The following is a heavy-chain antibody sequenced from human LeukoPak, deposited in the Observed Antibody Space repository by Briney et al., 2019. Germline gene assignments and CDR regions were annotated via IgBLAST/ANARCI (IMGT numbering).Heavy chain of an antibody. D-gene: IGHD6-13*01. Sequence: GGSLRLSCAASGFTFSSYAMSWVRQAPGKGLEWVSTISGSAITTYYADSVTGRFTISRDNSKNTLYLQMNSLRAEDTAVYYCARRAAAGTNYFDYWGQGTLVTVSS. J-gene: IGHJ4*02. CDR3: ARRAAAGTNYFDY. CDR2: ISGSAITT. CDR1: GFTFSSYA. V-gene: IGHV3-23*01.